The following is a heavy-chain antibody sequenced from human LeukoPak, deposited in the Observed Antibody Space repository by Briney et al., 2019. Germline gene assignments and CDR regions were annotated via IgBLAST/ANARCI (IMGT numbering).Heavy chain of an antibody. CDR1: GITLSNYA. D-gene: IGHD6-19*01. CDR3: ASHGGLYDYLGY. V-gene: IGHV3-23*01. CDR2: MSGSGGGT. J-gene: IGHJ4*02. Sequence: GGSLRLSCVVSGITLSNYAMSWVRQAPGKGLEWVSGMSGSGGGTKYADSVKGRFTISRDKSLNTLYLQMNNLRAEDTAVYYCASHGGLYDYLGYWGQGILVTVSS.